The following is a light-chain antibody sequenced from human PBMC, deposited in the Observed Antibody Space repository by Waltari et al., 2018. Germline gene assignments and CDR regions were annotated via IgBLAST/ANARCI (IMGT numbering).Light chain of an antibody. CDR1: SSDIGGYNR. Sequence: QAALTQPPSMSGSPGQSVTISCTGTSSDIGGYNRVSWYQQHPGKAPKLMIYEVSQRPSGVSDRFSGSKSGNTASLTISGLQAEDEADYYCSSYAGSNTFHYIFGAGTRLTVL. J-gene: IGLJ1*01. V-gene: IGLV2-8*01. CDR3: SSYAGSNTFHYI. CDR2: EVS.